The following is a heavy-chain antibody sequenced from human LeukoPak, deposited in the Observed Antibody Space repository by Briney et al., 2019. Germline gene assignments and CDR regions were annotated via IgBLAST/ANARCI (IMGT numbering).Heavy chain of an antibody. D-gene: IGHD3-22*01. J-gene: IGHJ4*02. CDR2: IYTSGST. V-gene: IGHV4-61*02. CDR1: GGSISSGSYY. CDR3: ARVYYYDSSGYYYLAYFDY. Sequence: SETLSLTCTVSGGSISSGSYYWSWIRQPAGKGLEWIGRIYTSGSTHYNPSLKSRVTTSLDTSKNQFSLQLSSVTAADTAVYYCARVYYYDSSGYYYLAYFDYWGQGTLVTVSS.